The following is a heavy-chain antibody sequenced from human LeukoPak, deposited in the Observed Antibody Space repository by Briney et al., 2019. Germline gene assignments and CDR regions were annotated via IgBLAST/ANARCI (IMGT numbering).Heavy chain of an antibody. J-gene: IGHJ5*02. D-gene: IGHD4-17*01. CDR2: IYYSGST. V-gene: IGHV4-59*01. CDR3: ARAVDSVTTNP. Sequence: SETLSLTCTVSGGSISSYYWSWIRQPPGKGLEWIGYIYYSGSTNYNPSLKSRVTISVDTSKNQFSLRLSSVTAADTAVYYCARAVDSVTTNPWGQGTLVTVSS. CDR1: GGSISSYY.